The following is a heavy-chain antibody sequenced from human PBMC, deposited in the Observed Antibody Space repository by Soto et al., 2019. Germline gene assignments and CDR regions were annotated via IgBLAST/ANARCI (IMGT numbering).Heavy chain of an antibody. CDR3: ARELIYHVSSARRGYFDY. Sequence: SVKVSCNASGYTFSSYYMNWVRQAPVQGLEWMGVIIPSGGSTTYSQKFQVRVTMTRDTSTSTVYMVLSSQRSEDTSVYYCARELIYHVSSARRGYFDYWGQGTLVTVSS. CDR2: IIPSGGST. CDR1: GYTFSSYY. V-gene: IGHV1-46*01. J-gene: IGHJ4*02. D-gene: IGHD3-22*01.